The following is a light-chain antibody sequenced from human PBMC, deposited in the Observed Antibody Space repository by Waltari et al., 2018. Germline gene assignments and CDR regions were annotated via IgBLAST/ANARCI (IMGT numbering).Light chain of an antibody. CDR2: EVT. J-gene: IGLJ2*01. CDR1: SRAVGSYTF. CDR3: SSHAGSNTVV. V-gene: IGLV2-8*01. Sequence: QSALTQPPPASGSPGQSVTISCTGPSRAVGSYTFFPWYQKPPGTAPKRLIYEVTKRPSGVPDRFSGSKSGNTASLTVSGLQADDEADYYCSSHAGSNTVVFGGGTKLTVL.